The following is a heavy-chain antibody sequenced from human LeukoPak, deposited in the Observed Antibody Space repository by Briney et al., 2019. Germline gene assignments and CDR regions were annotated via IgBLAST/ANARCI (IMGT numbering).Heavy chain of an antibody. CDR3: ARGDYGDYDYYYYYMDV. J-gene: IGHJ6*03. CDR2: MNPNSGNT. Sequence: GASVKVSCKASGYTFTTYDITWVRQATGQGLEWMGWMNPNSGNTAYAQKFQGRVTITRNTSISTAYMELSSLRSEDTAVYYCARGDYGDYDYYYYYMDVWGKGTTVTVSS. V-gene: IGHV1-8*03. D-gene: IGHD4-17*01. CDR1: GYTFTTYD.